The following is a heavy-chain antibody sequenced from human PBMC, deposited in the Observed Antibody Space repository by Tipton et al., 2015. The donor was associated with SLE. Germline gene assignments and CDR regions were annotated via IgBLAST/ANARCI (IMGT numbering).Heavy chain of an antibody. J-gene: IGHJ2*01. CDR3: AREVLSTVVYWYFDL. Sequence: TLSLTCTVSGGSIRSYYWTWIRQLPGKGLEWIGYIYYSGSTKYNPSLKSRVTISVDTSKNQFSLKLSSVTATDTAVYYCAREVLSTVVYWYFDLWGRGTLVTVSS. CDR2: IYYSGST. CDR1: GGSIRSYY. D-gene: IGHD4-23*01. V-gene: IGHV4-59*12.